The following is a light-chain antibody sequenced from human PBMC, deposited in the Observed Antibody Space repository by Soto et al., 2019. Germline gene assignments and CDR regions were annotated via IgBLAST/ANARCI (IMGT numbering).Light chain of an antibody. J-gene: IGKJ1*01. V-gene: IGKV3-20*01. Sequence: EIVLTQSPGTLSLSPGERATFSCRASQSVSSNYLAWYQQKPGQAPRLLIYGAFKRATGIPDRFSGSGSGTDFTLTISRMEPEHFAVYCCQQYGSSPSTFGQGTTVELK. CDR2: GAF. CDR3: QQYGSSPST. CDR1: QSVSSNY.